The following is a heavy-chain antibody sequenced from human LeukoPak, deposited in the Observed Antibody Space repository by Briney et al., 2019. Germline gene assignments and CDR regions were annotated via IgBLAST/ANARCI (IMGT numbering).Heavy chain of an antibody. J-gene: IGHJ4*02. CDR1: GYTFTGYY. V-gene: IGHV1-2*02. D-gene: IGHD5-24*01. CDR2: INPKNGGT. CDR3: ARDLNGYNKEFDY. Sequence: GASVKVSCKTSGYTFTGYYMHWVRQAPGQGLEWMGWINPKNGGTSYAQKFQGRVTMTRDTSISTAFMDLSALRSDDTAVYYCARDLNGYNKEFDYWGQGTLVTVSS.